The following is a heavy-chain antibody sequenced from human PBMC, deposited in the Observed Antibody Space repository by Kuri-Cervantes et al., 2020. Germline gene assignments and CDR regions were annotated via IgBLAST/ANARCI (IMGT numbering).Heavy chain of an antibody. D-gene: IGHD3-10*01. CDR1: GFTFNTYW. CDR3: AKGGFGERSFDY. V-gene: IGHV3-7*03. Sequence: GESLKISCASSGFTFNTYWMSWVRQAPGKGLEWVANIKHDGSQKFYVDSVKGRFTISRDNAKNSLYLQMNSLRAEDTALYYCAKGGFGERSFDYWGQGTLVTVSS. J-gene: IGHJ4*02. CDR2: IKHDGSQK.